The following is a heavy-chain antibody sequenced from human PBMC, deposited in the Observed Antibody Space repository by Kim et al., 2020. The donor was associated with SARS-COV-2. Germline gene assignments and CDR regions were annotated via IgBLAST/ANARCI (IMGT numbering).Heavy chain of an antibody. Sequence: SETLSLTCTVSGGSISSYYWSWIRQPPGKGLEWIGYIYYSGSTNYNPSLKSRVTISVDTSKNQFSLKLSSVTAADTAVYYCASVYGDYDDAFDIWGQGT. J-gene: IGHJ3*02. CDR1: GGSISSYY. V-gene: IGHV4-59*13. CDR3: ASVYGDYDDAFDI. D-gene: IGHD4-17*01. CDR2: IYYSGST.